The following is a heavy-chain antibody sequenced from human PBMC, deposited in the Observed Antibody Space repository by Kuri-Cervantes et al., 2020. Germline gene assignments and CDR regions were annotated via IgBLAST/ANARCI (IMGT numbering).Heavy chain of an antibody. V-gene: IGHV1-2*02. J-gene: IGHJ6*02. CDR1: GYTFTGYY. Sequence: ASVKVSCKASGYTFTGYYMHWVRQAPGQGLEWMGWINPNSGGTNYAQKFQGRVTMTRDTSISTAYMELSSVTAADTAVYYCAREGYFDWFNGLDVWGQGTTVTVSS. D-gene: IGHD3-9*01. CDR3: AREGYFDWFNGLDV. CDR2: INPNSGGT.